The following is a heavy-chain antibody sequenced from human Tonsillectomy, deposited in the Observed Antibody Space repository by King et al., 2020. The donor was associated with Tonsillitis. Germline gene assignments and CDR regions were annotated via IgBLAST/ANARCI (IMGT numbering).Heavy chain of an antibody. CDR1: GFSLTTSDVGVG. D-gene: IGHD3-10*01. CDR3: AHRRGGVPGVIIFDH. J-gene: IGHJ5*02. CDR2: IYLNDDA. Sequence: TLKESGPTLVKPTQTLTLTCTFSGFSLTTSDVGVGVGWLRQPPGKAPEWLAMIYLNDDARYSPSLKSRLSITGDTSKNQVVLTMTNMDPLDTATYYCAHRRGGVPGVIIFDHWGPGALVTVSS. V-gene: IGHV2-5*01.